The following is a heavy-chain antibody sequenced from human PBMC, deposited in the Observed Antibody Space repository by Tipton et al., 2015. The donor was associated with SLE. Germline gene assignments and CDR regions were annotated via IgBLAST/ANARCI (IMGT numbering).Heavy chain of an antibody. CDR1: GFTVSSNY. D-gene: IGHD6-25*01. Sequence: SLRLSCAVSGFTVSSNYMTWVRQAPGKGLECVLVIDAGGSTFYADSVKGRFTISRDNSKNTLYLQMNSLRGDDTAVYYCASPAAGGFIDYWGQGTQVTVSS. CDR2: IDAGGST. CDR3: ASPAAGGFIDY. V-gene: IGHV3-66*02. J-gene: IGHJ4*02.